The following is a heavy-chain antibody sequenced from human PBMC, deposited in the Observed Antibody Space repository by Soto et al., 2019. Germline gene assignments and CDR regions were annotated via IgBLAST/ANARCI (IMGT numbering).Heavy chain of an antibody. CDR2: IWYDGSNK. CDR3: AREGYCSSTSCYTWGPYYYYGMDV. D-gene: IGHD2-2*02. V-gene: IGHV3-33*01. CDR1: FFTFSSYG. J-gene: IGHJ6*02. Sequence: RXSCAASFFTFSSYGLHRVRQAPGKVLEWVAVIWYDGSNKYYADSVKGRFTISRDNSKNTLYLQMNSLRAEDTAVYYCAREGYCSSTSCYTWGPYYYYGMDVWGQGTTVTVSS.